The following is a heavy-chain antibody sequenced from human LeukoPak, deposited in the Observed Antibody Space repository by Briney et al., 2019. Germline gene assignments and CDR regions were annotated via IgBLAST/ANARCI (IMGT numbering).Heavy chain of an antibody. V-gene: IGHV1-2*02. CDR2: ISPNSGGT. J-gene: IGHJ5*02. Sequence: ASVKVSCKASGYTFTGYYMHWVRQAPGQGLEWMGWISPNSGGTNYAQKFQGRVTMTRDTSISTAYMELSRLRSDDTAVYHCASGGTTVTTSAFWFDPWGQGTLVTVSS. CDR1: GYTFTGYY. D-gene: IGHD4-17*01. CDR3: ASGGTTVTTSAFWFDP.